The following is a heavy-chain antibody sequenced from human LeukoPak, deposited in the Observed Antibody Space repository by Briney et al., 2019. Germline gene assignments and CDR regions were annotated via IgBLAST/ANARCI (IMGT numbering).Heavy chain of an antibody. Sequence: SETLSLTCAVSGGSFSSYSWAWFRQPPGKGLEWIGEIDHSGATNYNPSLKNRVTMSVVRSDNQFSLNLTSMTAADTAVYFCARTGDCFDLATDYWGQGTQVTVSS. CDR1: GGSFSSYS. V-gene: IGHV4-34*01. CDR3: ARTGDCFDLATDY. J-gene: IGHJ4*03. D-gene: IGHD2-21*01. CDR2: IDHSGAT.